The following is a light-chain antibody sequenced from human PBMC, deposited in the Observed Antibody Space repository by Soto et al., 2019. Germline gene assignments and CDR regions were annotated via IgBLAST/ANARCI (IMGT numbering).Light chain of an antibody. CDR2: AAS. Sequence: DIQMTQSPSSLSAFVGDRVTITCRASQVIGNFLAWYQQKPGKVPKLLIYAASTLQSGVPSRFSGSGSGTDFTLTISSLQPEDVATYYCQKCKVAPFTFGGGTKVEIK. CDR3: QKCKVAPFT. J-gene: IGKJ4*01. CDR1: QVIGNF. V-gene: IGKV1-27*01.